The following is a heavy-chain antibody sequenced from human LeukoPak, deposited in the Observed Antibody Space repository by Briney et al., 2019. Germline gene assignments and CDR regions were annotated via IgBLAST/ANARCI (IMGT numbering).Heavy chain of an antibody. J-gene: IGHJ2*01. CDR2: IIPIFGTA. D-gene: IGHD6-13*01. V-gene: IGHV1-69*05. CDR1: GGTFSSYA. CDR3: AREVFIAAADYWYFDL. Sequence: ASVKVSCKASGGTFSSYAISWVRQAPGQGLEWMGRIIPIFGTANYAQKFQGRVTITTDESTSTAYMELSSLRSEDTAVYYCAREVFIAAADYWYFDLWGRGTLVTVSP.